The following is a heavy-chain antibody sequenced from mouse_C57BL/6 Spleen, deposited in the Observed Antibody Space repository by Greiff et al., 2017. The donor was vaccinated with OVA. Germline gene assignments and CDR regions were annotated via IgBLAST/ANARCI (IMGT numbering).Heavy chain of an antibody. V-gene: IGHV6-3*01. CDR2: IRLKSDNYAS. Sequence: EVQLVESGGGLVQPGGSMKLSCVASGFTFSNYWMNWVRQCPEKGLEWVAQIRLKSDNYASHYAESVKGRLTTSRDDSKSSVYLQMNNIRTEYTGMYYCTIYFGKWTWFAYWGQGTMLTVSA. CDR1: GFTFSNYW. J-gene: IGHJ3*01. CDR3: TIYFGKWTWFAY. D-gene: IGHD2-1*01.